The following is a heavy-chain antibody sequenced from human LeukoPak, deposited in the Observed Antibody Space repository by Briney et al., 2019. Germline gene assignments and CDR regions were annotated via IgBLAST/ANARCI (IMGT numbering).Heavy chain of an antibody. CDR3: ASRAPGNYYYYYMDV. V-gene: IGHV1-2*02. Sequence: ASVKVSCKASGYTFSSYYMHWVRQAPGQGLEWMGWINPNSGGTNYAQKFQGRVTMTRDTSISTAYMELSRLRSDDTAVYYCASRAPGNYYYYYMDVWGKGTTVTVSS. CDR1: GYTFSSYY. CDR2: INPNSGGT. J-gene: IGHJ6*03.